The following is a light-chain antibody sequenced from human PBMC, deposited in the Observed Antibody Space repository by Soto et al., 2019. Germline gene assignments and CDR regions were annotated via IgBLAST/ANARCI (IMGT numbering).Light chain of an antibody. J-gene: IGKJ4*01. CDR3: QQRSNWPLT. CDR2: DAS. Sequence: EIVLTQSPATVFLSPREKTTLSCRASQSVSSNLAWYQQKPGQAPRLLIYDASNRATGIPARFSGSGSGTDFTLTISSLEPEDFAVYYCQQRSNWPLTFGGGTKVDIK. V-gene: IGKV3-11*01. CDR1: QSVSSN.